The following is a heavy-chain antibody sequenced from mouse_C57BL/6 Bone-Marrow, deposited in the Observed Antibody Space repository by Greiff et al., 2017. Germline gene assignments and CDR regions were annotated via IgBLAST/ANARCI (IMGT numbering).Heavy chain of an antibody. D-gene: IGHD1-1*01. CDR2: IDPNSGGT. CDR1: GYTFTSYW. CDR3: ARVLPRRTALGDYAMDY. J-gene: IGHJ4*01. V-gene: IGHV1-72*01. Sequence: QMQLQQPGAELVKPGASVKLSCKASGYTFTSYWMHWVKQRPGRGLEWIGRIDPNSGGTKYNEKFKSKATLTVDKPSSTAYMQLSSLTSEDSAVYYCARVLPRRTALGDYAMDYWGQGTSVTVSS.